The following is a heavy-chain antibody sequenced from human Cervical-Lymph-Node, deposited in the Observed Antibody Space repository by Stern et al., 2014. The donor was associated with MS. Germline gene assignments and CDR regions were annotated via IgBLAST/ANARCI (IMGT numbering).Heavy chain of an antibody. Sequence: EVQLVQSGAEVKKPGVSLKISCKGSGYSFTANWIAWLSQTPGKGLEWMVIIYPGDSDTRYSPSFQGQVTISADKSISTAYLQWSSLKASDTAMYYCARDYGDYAFDYWGQGTLVTVSS. J-gene: IGHJ4*02. D-gene: IGHD4-17*01. CDR3: ARDYGDYAFDY. CDR2: IYPGDSDT. CDR1: GYSFTANW. V-gene: IGHV5-51*01.